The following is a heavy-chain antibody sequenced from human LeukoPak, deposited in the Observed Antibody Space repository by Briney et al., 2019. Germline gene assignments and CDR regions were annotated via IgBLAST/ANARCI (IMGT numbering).Heavy chain of an antibody. CDR3: WLGPDF. CDR2: FAPEDGET. J-gene: IGHJ4*02. D-gene: IGHD5-12*01. V-gene: IGHV1-24*01. CDR1: GYTLTVLS. Sequence: GASVRLSREVSGYTLTVLSMHCVRQAPGRGLEWGGGFAPEDGETIYTQTFQGRVTMTEDTSTDTSYMELSSLRSEDTAVYYCWLGPDFWGQGTLVTVSS.